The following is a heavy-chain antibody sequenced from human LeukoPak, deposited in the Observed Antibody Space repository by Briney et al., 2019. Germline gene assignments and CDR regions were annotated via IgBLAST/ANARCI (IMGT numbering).Heavy chain of an antibody. Sequence: PGGSLRLSCAASGFTSSSYAMHWVRQAPGKGLEWVAVISYDGGNNYYADSVTGRLTTSRDNTKNSLYLQMTSLRAEDTAVYYCARDSITMVRAVADYWGQGTLVTVSS. CDR1: GFTSSSYA. J-gene: IGHJ4*02. D-gene: IGHD3-10*01. V-gene: IGHV3-30*07. CDR3: ARDSITMVRAVADY. CDR2: ISYDGGNN.